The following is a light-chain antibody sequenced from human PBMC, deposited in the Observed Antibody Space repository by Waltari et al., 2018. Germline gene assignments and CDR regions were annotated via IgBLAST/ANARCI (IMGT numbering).Light chain of an antibody. Sequence: IVLTQSPGTLSLSPGERATLFCRASQSVTRTLAWYQQKPGQAPRLLIHDASSRATGIPDRFSGSGYGTDFSLTISRLEPEDFAVYYCQKYGTLPATFGQGTKVEIK. CDR2: DAS. J-gene: IGKJ1*01. CDR3: QKYGTLPAT. V-gene: IGKV3-20*01. CDR1: QSVTRT.